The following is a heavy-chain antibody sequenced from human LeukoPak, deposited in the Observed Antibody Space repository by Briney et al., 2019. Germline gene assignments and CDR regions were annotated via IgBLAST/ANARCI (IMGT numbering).Heavy chain of an antibody. CDR2: IWYDGSNK. V-gene: IGHV3-33*01. Sequence: GGSLRLSCAASGFTFSSYGMHWVRQAPGKGLEWVAVIWYDGSNKYYADSVKGRFTISRDNSKNTLYLRMNSLRAEDTAVYYCAAWGRDPLDYWGQGTLVTVSS. J-gene: IGHJ4*02. CDR3: AAWGRDPLDY. CDR1: GFTFSSYG. D-gene: IGHD3-16*01.